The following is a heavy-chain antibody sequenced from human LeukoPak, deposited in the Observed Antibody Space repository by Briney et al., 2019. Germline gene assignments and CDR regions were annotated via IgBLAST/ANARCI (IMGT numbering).Heavy chain of an antibody. Sequence: GASVKVSCKASGGTFSSYAISWVRQAPGQGLEWMGGIIPIFGTANYAQKFQGRVTITADESTSTAYMELSSLRSEDTAVYYCASIRRRIGAFDIWGQGTMVTVSS. D-gene: IGHD1-14*01. CDR1: GGTFSSYA. J-gene: IGHJ3*02. CDR3: ASIRRRIGAFDI. V-gene: IGHV1-69*13. CDR2: IIPIFGTA.